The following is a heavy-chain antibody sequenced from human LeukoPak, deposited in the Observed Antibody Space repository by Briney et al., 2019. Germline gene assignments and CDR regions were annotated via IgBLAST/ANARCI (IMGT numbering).Heavy chain of an antibody. J-gene: IGHJ3*02. V-gene: IGHV4-59*01. D-gene: IGHD3-10*01. CDR3: AKEGAESFPDAFDI. CDR1: GGSISPYY. CDR2: ISYSRST. Sequence: ASETLSLTCTVSGGSISPYYWSWLQQPPGKGLEWIGYISYSRSTKNNPSLKSRVTISVDTSKNQFSLKLTSVTAADTAVYYCAKEGAESFPDAFDIWGQGTMITVSS.